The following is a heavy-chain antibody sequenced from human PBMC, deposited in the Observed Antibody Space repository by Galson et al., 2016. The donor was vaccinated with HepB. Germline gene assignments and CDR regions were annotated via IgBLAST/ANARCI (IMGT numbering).Heavy chain of an antibody. CDR2: ISGGGGIT. CDR1: GFTLNSYA. Sequence: SLRLSCAASGFTLNSYAMSWVRQAPGKGLEWVSAISGGGGITYFADSVKGRFTISRDNFKSTLFLQMNSLRAEDTAVYYCAKDTEYNCAYGAFDIWGQGTMVTVSS. J-gene: IGHJ3*02. V-gene: IGHV3-23*01. CDR3: AKDTEYNCAYGAFDI. D-gene: IGHD1-1*01.